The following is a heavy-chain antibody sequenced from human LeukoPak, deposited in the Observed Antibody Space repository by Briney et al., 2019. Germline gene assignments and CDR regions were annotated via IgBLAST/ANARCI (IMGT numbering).Heavy chain of an antibody. J-gene: IGHJ3*01. CDR2: INSDGSST. V-gene: IGHV3-74*01. CDR3: ARGGLLIPAAPDAFDV. CDR1: GFTFNSYW. Sequence: GGSLRLSCAASGFTFNSYWMHWVRQAPGKGLVWVSRINSDGSSTSYADSVKGRFTISRDYAKNTLYLQMNSLRAEDTAVYYCARGGLLIPAAPDAFDVWGQGTMVTVSS. D-gene: IGHD2-2*01.